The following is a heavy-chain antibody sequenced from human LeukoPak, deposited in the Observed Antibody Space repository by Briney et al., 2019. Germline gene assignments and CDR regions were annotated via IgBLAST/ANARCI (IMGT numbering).Heavy chain of an antibody. D-gene: IGHD3-22*01. J-gene: IGHJ4*02. Sequence: GGSLRLSCAASGFTFSSYAMSWVRQAPGKRLEWVSAISGGGGTTYYADSVKGRFTISRDNSKKTLFLQMNSLRAEDTAVYYCAKDSGPYTSGYYGHWGQGTLVTVSS. CDR3: AKDSGPYTSGYYGH. V-gene: IGHV3-23*01. CDR2: ISGGGGTT. CDR1: GFTFSSYA.